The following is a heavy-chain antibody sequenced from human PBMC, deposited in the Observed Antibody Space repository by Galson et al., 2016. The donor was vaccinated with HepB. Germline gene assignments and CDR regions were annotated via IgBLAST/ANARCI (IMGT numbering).Heavy chain of an antibody. CDR1: GGTFTSYT. D-gene: IGHD5-18*01. CDR3: AREGWGFNYGRITPNCFDY. Sequence: SVKVSCKASGGTFTSYTVSWVRQAPGQGLEWMGGIIPILGTAKYGEKFQGRVSITADESTNTAYMELSSLRFEDTAVYYCAREGWGFNYGRITPNCFDYWGQGTLVTVSS. CDR2: IIPILGTA. J-gene: IGHJ4*02. V-gene: IGHV1-69*13.